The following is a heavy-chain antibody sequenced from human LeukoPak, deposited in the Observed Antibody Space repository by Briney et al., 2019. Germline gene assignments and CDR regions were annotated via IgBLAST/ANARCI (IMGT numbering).Heavy chain of an antibody. J-gene: IGHJ4*02. Sequence: GGSLRLSCAASGFTFSSYGMHWVRQAPGKGLEWVAFIRYDGSNKYYADSVKGRFTISRDNSKSTLYLQMNSLRAEDTAVYYCAKTGSSSWGYFDYWGQGTLVTVSS. CDR2: IRYDGSNK. V-gene: IGHV3-30*02. CDR1: GFTFSSYG. D-gene: IGHD6-13*01. CDR3: AKTGSSSWGYFDY.